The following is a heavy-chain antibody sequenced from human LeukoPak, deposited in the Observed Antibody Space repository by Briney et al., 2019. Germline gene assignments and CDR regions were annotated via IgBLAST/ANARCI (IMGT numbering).Heavy chain of an antibody. CDR2: ISGSGGST. V-gene: IGHV3-23*01. D-gene: IGHD7-27*01. CDR3: ARRSGDREFEY. J-gene: IGHJ4*02. CDR1: GFTFSSYA. Sequence: PGGSLRLSCAASGFTFSSYAMTWVRQAPGKGLEWVSAISGSGGSTHYTDSVKGRFTISRDNSKNILYLQMSSLRVEDTAVYYCARRSGDREFEYWDQGTLVTVSS.